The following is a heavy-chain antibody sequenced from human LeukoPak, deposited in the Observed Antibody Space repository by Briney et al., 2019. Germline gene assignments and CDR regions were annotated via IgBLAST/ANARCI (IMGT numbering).Heavy chain of an antibody. V-gene: IGHV3-74*01. D-gene: IGHD2-15*01. CDR3: VRGFGNSFDN. J-gene: IGHJ4*02. Sequence: GGSLRLSCTASGFTYRSYWMHWVRQAPGKGLVWVARLNTDGSYTIYVDSVKGRFAISRDNAENTLHLQMNSLRAEDTAVYYCVRGFGNSFDNWGQGTLVTVSS. CDR2: LNTDGSYT. CDR1: GFTYRSYW.